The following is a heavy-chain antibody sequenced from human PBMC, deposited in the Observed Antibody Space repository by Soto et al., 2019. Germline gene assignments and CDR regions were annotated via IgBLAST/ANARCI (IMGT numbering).Heavy chain of an antibody. D-gene: IGHD3-10*01. CDR1: GFTFSDYY. CDR3: ASLYGSGSYFGYYYGMDV. Sequence: PGGSLRLSCAASGFTFSDYYMSWIRQAPGKGLEWVSYISSSGSTIYYADSVKGRFTISRDNAKSSLYLQMNSLRAEDTAVYYCASLYGSGSYFGYYYGMDVWGQGTTVTVSS. V-gene: IGHV3-11*01. J-gene: IGHJ6*02. CDR2: ISSSGSTI.